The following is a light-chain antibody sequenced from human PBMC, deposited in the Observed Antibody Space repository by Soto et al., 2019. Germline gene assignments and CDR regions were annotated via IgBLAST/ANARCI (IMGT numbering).Light chain of an antibody. J-gene: IGKJ4*02. CDR1: QSINSY. CDR3: QQYNSYPLT. CDR2: DAS. V-gene: IGKV1-5*01. Sequence: DIQMPQSPSSLSASVGERVPITGRASQSINSYLNWYQQKPGKAPKLLIYDASSLESGVPSRFSGSGSGTEFTLNISSLQPDDFATYYCQQYNSYPLTFGGGTKV.